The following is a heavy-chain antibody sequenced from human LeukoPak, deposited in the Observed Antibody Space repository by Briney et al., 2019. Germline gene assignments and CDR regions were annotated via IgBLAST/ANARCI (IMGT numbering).Heavy chain of an antibody. V-gene: IGHV1-46*01. CDR3: AVTRGYSGYDFRFNY. Sequence: ASVKVSCKASGYSLTTYYMHWVRQAPGQGLEWMAIINPSGGGTKYAQKFQGRVTMTRNIAISTAYMELSSLRSEDTAVYYCAVTRGYSGYDFRFNYWGQGTLVTVSS. CDR1: GYSLTTYY. D-gene: IGHD5-12*01. J-gene: IGHJ4*02. CDR2: INPSGGGT.